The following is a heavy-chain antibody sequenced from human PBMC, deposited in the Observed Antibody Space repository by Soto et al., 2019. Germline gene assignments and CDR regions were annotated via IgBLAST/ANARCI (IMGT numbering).Heavy chain of an antibody. CDR1: GFSIRDYW. CDR3: ARDRSYAMEV. CDR2: INGDASST. Sequence: GGSLRLSCEASGFSIRDYWMHWVRQAPGEGLVWVSCINGDASSTTYADSVKGRFTISRDDAKNTVYLQMTSLRAEDTAVYFCARDRSYAMEVWGQGPRVTVSS. J-gene: IGHJ6*02. V-gene: IGHV3-74*01.